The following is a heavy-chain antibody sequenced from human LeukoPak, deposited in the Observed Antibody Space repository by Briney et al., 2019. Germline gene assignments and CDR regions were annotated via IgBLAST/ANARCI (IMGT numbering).Heavy chain of an antibody. CDR2: VSAYNGRT. J-gene: IGHJ4*02. CDR1: GYTFINHG. Sequence: VSVKVSCKASGYTFINHGISWVRQAPGQGLEWMGWVSAYNGRTEYAQKFQDRVTMTTDTSTTTGYMELRSLSSDDTAVYFCGRWSPDPNDSWGQGTLVTVSS. V-gene: IGHV1-18*01. D-gene: IGHD3-3*01. CDR3: GRWSPDPNDS.